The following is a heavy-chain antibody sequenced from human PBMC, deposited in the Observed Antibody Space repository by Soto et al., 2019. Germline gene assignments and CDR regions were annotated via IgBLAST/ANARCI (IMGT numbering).Heavy chain of an antibody. CDR1: GGSISTADYY. Sequence: QVQLQESGPGLVKPSQTLSLTCTVSGGSISTADYYWSWIRQPPGKSLEWIGYIYYSGSTYSHPSLESRLTISVETYKNQFSLKLTSVTAADTAVYYCAPLLASPGTNYFDYWGQGTLVTVSS. V-gene: IGHV4-30-4*01. CDR3: APLLASPGTNYFDY. CDR2: IYYSGST. J-gene: IGHJ4*02. D-gene: IGHD3-3*01.